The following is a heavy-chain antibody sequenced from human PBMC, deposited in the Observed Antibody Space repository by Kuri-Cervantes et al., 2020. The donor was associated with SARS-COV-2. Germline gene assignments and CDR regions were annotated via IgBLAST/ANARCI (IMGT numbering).Heavy chain of an antibody. J-gene: IGHJ4*02. D-gene: IGHD3-9*01. Sequence: ASVKVSCKASGYTFTSYGISWVRQAPGQGLEWMGWISAYNGNTNYAQKLQGRVTMTTDTSTSSVYMELTRLRSDDTAVYFCGLLRFFDWLSPFDFWGQGTLVTVSS. CDR3: GLLRFFDWLSPFDF. V-gene: IGHV1-18*01. CDR2: ISAYNGNT. CDR1: GYTFTSYG.